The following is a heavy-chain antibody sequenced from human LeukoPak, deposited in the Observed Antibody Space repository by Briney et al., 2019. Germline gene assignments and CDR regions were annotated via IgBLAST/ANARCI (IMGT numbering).Heavy chain of an antibody. J-gene: IGHJ4*02. CDR2: FSGSGGST. V-gene: IGHV3-23*01. CDR3: AGDRLLWFGDHRVY. D-gene: IGHD3-10*01. CDR1: GFTFSNYA. Sequence: GGSLRLSCAASGFTFSNYAMSWVRQAPGKGLQWVSAFSGSGGSTYYADSVKGRFTISRDNSRNTLYLQMNSLRAEDTAVYYCAGDRLLWFGDHRVYWGQGTLVTVSS.